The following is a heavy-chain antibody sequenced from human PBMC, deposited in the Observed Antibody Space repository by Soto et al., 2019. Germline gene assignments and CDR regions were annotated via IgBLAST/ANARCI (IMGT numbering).Heavy chain of an antibody. V-gene: IGHV3-23*05. CDR1: RLTFRGHG. CDR3: VSWVYAHFDF. D-gene: IGHD2-8*01. CDR2: IDGSGYNT. Sequence: EVQLLESGGGSVQPGQSLRLSCAASRLTFRGHGMSWVRQAPGKGLEWVATIDGSGYNTHYADSVRGRFIISRDSSRNTIDLQMNNLRIEDTDLYHCVSWVYAHFDFWGQGTLVTVSS. J-gene: IGHJ4*02.